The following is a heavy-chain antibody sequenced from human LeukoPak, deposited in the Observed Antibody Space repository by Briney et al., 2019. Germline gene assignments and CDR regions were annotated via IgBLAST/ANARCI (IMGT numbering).Heavy chain of an antibody. CDR2: INSDGSSR. V-gene: IGHV3-74*01. CDR3: ARDHYVWGSYRTLDY. D-gene: IGHD3-16*02. Sequence: GGSLRLSCAASGFTFSSYGMHWVRQAPGKGLVWVSRINSDGSSRYYADSVKGRFTISRDNAKNTLYLQMNSLRAEDTAVYYCARDHYVWGSYRTLDYWGQGTLVTVSS. J-gene: IGHJ4*02. CDR1: GFTFSSYG.